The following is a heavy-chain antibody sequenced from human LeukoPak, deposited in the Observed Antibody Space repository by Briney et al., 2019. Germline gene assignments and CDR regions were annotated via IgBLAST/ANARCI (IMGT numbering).Heavy chain of an antibody. CDR1: GFPFSTNA. Sequence: QPGGSLRLSCAASGFPFSTNAMTWVRQAPGKGLEWVSAISGSGGSTYYADSVKGRFTISRDNSKNTLYLQMYSLRAEDTAVYYCAKAYYGDYYDYWGQGTLVTVSS. CDR3: AKAYYGDYYDY. J-gene: IGHJ4*02. CDR2: ISGSGGST. V-gene: IGHV3-23*01. D-gene: IGHD4-17*01.